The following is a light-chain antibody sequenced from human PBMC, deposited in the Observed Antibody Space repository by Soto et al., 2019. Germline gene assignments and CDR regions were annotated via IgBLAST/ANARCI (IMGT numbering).Light chain of an antibody. CDR3: QQYDISPWT. CDR2: DSS. V-gene: IGKV3-20*01. Sequence: ELVLTQSPATLSLSPGDRATLSCRGSQSLSSNFLAWYQQKTGQPPRLLIYDSSTRATGLPDRFSGSGSGTDLNPTIIRLDPEDFAVYYCQQYDISPWTCGQGTKV. J-gene: IGKJ1*01. CDR1: QSLSSNF.